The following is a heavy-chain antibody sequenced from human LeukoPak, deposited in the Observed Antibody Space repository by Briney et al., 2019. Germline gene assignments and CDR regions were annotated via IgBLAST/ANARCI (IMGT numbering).Heavy chain of an antibody. Sequence: PGRSLRLSCAASGFTFSSYGMHWVRQAPGKGLEWVSSISSSSSYIYYADSVKGRLTTSRDNAKNSLYLQMNSLRAEDTAVYYCARSPTGTKTFDYWGQGTLVTVSS. J-gene: IGHJ4*02. D-gene: IGHD1-1*01. CDR3: ARSPTGTKTFDY. CDR2: ISSSSSYI. CDR1: GFTFSSYG. V-gene: IGHV3-21*01.